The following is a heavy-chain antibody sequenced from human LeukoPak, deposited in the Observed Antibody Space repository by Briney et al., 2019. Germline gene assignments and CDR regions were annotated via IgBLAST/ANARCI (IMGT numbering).Heavy chain of an antibody. CDR2: ISSSGSTI. V-gene: IGHV3-11*01. Sequence: GGSLRLSCAASGFTFSDYYMSWIRQAPGKGLEWVSYISSSGSTIYYADPVKGRFTISRDNAKNSLYLQMNSLRAEDTAVYYCARLAVAGTNDYWGQGTLVTVSS. D-gene: IGHD6-19*01. CDR1: GFTFSDYY. J-gene: IGHJ4*02. CDR3: ARLAVAGTNDY.